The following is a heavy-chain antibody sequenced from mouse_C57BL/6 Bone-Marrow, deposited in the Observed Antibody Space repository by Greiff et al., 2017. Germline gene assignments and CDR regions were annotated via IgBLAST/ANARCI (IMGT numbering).Heavy chain of an antibody. J-gene: IGHJ3*01. V-gene: IGHV1-42*01. CDR3: GIGGFAY. Sequence: EVQLVESGPELVKPGASVRISCKASGYSFTGYYMNWVKQSPETSLEWIGETNPSTGGTTYNQKVKAKATLTVDKSSSTAYVQLKSLTSEDSAVYYWGIGGFAYWGQGTLVTVSA. CDR1: GYSFTGYY. D-gene: IGHD2-14*01. CDR2: TNPSTGGT.